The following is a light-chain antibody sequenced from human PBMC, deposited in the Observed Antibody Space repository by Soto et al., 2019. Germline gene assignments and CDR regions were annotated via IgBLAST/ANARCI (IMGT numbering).Light chain of an antibody. CDR2: EVS. CDR3: SSYAGSNNLRV. V-gene: IGLV2-8*01. J-gene: IGLJ1*01. Sequence: QSALIQPPSASGSPGQSVTISCTGTSSDVGGYNYVSWYQQHPGKAPKLMIYEVSKRPSGVPDRFSGSKSGNTASLTVSGLQAEDEADYYCSSYAGSNNLRVFGTGTKVTVL. CDR1: SSDVGGYNY.